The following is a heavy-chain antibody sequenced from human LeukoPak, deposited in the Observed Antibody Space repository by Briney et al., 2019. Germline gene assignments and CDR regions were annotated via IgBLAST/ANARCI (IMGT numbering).Heavy chain of an antibody. V-gene: IGHV3-30*02. CDR2: IRYDGSNK. Sequence: PGGSLRLSCAASGFTFSSYGMHWVRQAPGKGLEWVAFIRYDGSNKYYADSVKGRFTISRDNSKNTLYLQMDSLRAEDTAVYYCAKIQEIAAAGSYYYYYMDVWGKGTTVTISS. J-gene: IGHJ6*03. CDR3: AKIQEIAAAGSYYYYYMDV. D-gene: IGHD6-13*01. CDR1: GFTFSSYG.